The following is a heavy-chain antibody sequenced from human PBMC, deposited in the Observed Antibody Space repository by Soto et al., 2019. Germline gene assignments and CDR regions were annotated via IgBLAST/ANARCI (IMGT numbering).Heavy chain of an antibody. CDR2: IYYSGST. V-gene: IGHV4-30-4*01. CDR3: ARDTGYSSSWPPGGMDV. J-gene: IGHJ6*02. Sequence: SETLSLTCTVSGGSISSGDYYWSWIRQPPGEGLEWIGYIYYSGSTYYNPSLKSRVTISVDTSKNQISLELSSVTAADTAVYYCARDTGYSSSWPPGGMDVWGQGTTVTVSS. D-gene: IGHD6-13*01. CDR1: GGSISSGDYY.